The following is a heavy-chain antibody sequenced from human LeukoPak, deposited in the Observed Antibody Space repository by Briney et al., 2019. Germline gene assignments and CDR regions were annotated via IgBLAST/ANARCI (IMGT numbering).Heavy chain of an antibody. CDR1: GFTFNNYG. D-gene: IGHD6-13*01. Sequence: GGSLRLSCAASGFTFNNYGMHWVRQAPGKGLEWVATIKQDESEKYYVDSVKGRFTISRDNAKNSLYLQMNSLRAEDTAVYYCARPYSISWELDSWGQGTLVTVSS. V-gene: IGHV3-7*01. CDR2: IKQDESEK. J-gene: IGHJ5*01. CDR3: ARPYSISWELDS.